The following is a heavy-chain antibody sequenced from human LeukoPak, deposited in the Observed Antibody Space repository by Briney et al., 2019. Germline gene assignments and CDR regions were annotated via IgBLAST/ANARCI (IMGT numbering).Heavy chain of an antibody. CDR3: ARGPPRGKYYYMDV. V-gene: IGHV3-13*01. CDR1: RFTFRSFD. D-gene: IGHD1-1*01. CDR2: IGTASDT. J-gene: IGHJ6*03. Sequence: ASLRLSSAPSRFTFRSFDLHWVRQHTEQGLEWVSTIGTASDTYYPGSVEGRFTLSRDNAKNSLYLQMNSLTAGDTAVYYCARGPPRGKYYYMDVGGKGTTVTVSS.